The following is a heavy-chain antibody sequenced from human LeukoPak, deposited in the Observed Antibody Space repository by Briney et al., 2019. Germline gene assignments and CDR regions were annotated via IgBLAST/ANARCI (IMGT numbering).Heavy chain of an antibody. CDR3: ATKRGNSGYLES. V-gene: IGHV3-30*02. CDR1: RLTFRNYG. CDR2: VEYDGGDK. Sequence: GGSLRLSCVVSRLTFRNYGMHWVRQAPGKGLEWVAFVEYDGGDKYYTDSMKGRFTISRDNSRNTLYLQMNSLTTEDTAVYYCATKRGNSGYLESWGQGTLVTVSS. D-gene: IGHD2/OR15-2a*01. J-gene: IGHJ4*02.